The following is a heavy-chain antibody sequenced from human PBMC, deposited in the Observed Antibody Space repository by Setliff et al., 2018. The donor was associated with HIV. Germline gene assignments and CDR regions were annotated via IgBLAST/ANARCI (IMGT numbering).Heavy chain of an antibody. CDR3: ARSYSSSWYAG. Sequence: SETLSLTCAVYGGSFSGYYWSWIRRPPGKGLEWIGEINHSGSTNYNPSLKSRVTISVDTSKNQFSLKLSSVTAADTAVYYCARSYSSSWYAGWGQGTLVTVSS. D-gene: IGHD6-13*01. J-gene: IGHJ4*02. CDR2: INHSGST. CDR1: GGSFSGYY. V-gene: IGHV4-34*01.